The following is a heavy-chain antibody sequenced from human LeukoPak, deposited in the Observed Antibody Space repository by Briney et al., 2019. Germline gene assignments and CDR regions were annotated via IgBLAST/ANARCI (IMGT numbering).Heavy chain of an antibody. J-gene: IGHJ6*03. V-gene: IGHV4-61*02. CDR3: ARVRVHTYYYYMDV. CDR1: VGSLSSGSYY. Sequence: SETLSLTCTVSVGSLSSGSYYCRWIRQPAGKGLEWIGRIYTSGSANYNPSLKSRVTISVDTSKNQFSLKLSSVTAADTAVYYCARVRVHTYYYYMDVWGKGTTVTVSS. D-gene: IGHD1-1*01. CDR2: IYTSGSA.